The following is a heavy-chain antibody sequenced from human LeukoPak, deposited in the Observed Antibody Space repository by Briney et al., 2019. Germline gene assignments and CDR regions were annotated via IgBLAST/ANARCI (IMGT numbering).Heavy chain of an antibody. V-gene: IGHV4-59*08. Sequence: SETLSLTCTVSGGSISSYYWSWIRQPPGKGLEWIGYIYYSGSTNYNPSLKSRVTISVDTSKNQFSLKPSSVTAADTAVYYCASEGLAVAGNFVYWGQGTLVTVSS. D-gene: IGHD6-19*01. J-gene: IGHJ4*02. CDR2: IYYSGST. CDR1: GGSISSYY. CDR3: ASEGLAVAGNFVY.